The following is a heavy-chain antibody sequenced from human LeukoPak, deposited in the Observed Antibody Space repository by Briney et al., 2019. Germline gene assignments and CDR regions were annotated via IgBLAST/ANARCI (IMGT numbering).Heavy chain of an antibody. CDR1: GFTFSSYA. CDR3: AREAVTTDYYYGMDV. Sequence: PGGSLRLSCAASGFTFSSYAMSWVRQAPGKGLEWVSAISGSGGSTYYADSVKGRFTISRDNAKNSLYLQMNSLRAEDTAVYYCAREAVTTDYYYGMDVWGQGTTVTVSS. V-gene: IGHV3-23*01. CDR2: ISGSGGST. J-gene: IGHJ6*02. D-gene: IGHD4-17*01.